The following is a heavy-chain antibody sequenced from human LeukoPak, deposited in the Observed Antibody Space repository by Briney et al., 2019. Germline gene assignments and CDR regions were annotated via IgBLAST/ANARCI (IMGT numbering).Heavy chain of an antibody. V-gene: IGHV3-21*01. J-gene: IGHJ4*02. CDR1: GFTFSSYS. CDR2: ISSSSSYI. Sequence: PGGSLRLSCAASGFTFSSYSMNWVRQAPGKGLEWVLSISSSSSYIYYADSVKGRFTISRDNDKNSLYLQMNSLRAEDTAVYYCARGGAYISAVAGTLDYWGQGTLVTVSS. D-gene: IGHD6-19*01. CDR3: ARGGAYISAVAGTLDY.